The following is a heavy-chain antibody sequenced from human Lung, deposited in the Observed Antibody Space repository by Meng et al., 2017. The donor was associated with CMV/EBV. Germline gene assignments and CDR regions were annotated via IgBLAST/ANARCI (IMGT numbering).Heavy chain of an antibody. CDR1: GFTFDDHA. J-gene: IGHJ4*02. Sequence: SCAASGFTFDDHAMHWVRQAPGKGLEWISLISWDGGSTYYADSVKGRFTTSRDNSENSLYLQINSLRVEDTAIYYCAREMYYDFWSGQTPGGYFEHXGQGALVTVSS. CDR2: ISWDGGST. V-gene: IGHV3-43D*03. D-gene: IGHD3-3*01. CDR3: AREMYYDFWSGQTPGGYFEH.